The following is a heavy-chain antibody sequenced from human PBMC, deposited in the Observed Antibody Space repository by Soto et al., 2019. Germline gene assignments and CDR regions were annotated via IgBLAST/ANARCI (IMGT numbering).Heavy chain of an antibody. CDR3: AKEPYYYDSSGYYPVDY. J-gene: IGHJ4*02. V-gene: IGHV3-23*01. Sequence: EVQLLESGGGLVQPGGSLRLSCAASGFTFGSYAMSWVRQAPGKGLEWVSAISGSGGSTYYADSVKGRFTISRDNSKNTLYLQMNSLRAEDTAVYYCAKEPYYYDSSGYYPVDYWGQGTLVTVSS. CDR2: ISGSGGST. CDR1: GFTFGSYA. D-gene: IGHD3-22*01.